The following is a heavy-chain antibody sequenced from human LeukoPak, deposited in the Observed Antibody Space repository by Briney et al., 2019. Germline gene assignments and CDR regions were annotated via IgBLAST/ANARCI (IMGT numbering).Heavy chain of an antibody. J-gene: IGHJ3*02. D-gene: IGHD6-13*01. CDR3: ARDSSSWYLGAFDI. CDR1: GGTFSSYA. Sequence: SVKVSCKASGGTFSSYAISWVRQAPGQGLEWMGRIIPILGIANYAQKFQGRVTITADKSTSTAYMELSSLRSEDTAVYYCARDSSSWYLGAFDIWGQGTMVTVSS. V-gene: IGHV1-69*04. CDR2: IIPILGIA.